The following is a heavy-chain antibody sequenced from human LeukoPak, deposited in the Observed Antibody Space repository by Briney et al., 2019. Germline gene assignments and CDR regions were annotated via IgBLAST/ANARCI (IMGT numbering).Heavy chain of an antibody. CDR2: ISSSSSTI. CDR1: GFTFSSYS. J-gene: IGHJ6*02. CDR3: ARDRTQYSMDV. Sequence: PGGSLRLSCAASGFTFSSYSMNWVRQAPGKGLEWVSYISSSSSTIYYADSVKGRFTISRDNAKNSLYLQMNSLRAEDTAVYYCARDRTQYSMDVWGQGTTVTVSS. V-gene: IGHV3-48*01.